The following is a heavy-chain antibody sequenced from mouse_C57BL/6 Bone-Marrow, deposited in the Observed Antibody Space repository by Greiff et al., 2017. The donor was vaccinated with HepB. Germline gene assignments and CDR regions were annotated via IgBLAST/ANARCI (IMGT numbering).Heavy chain of an antibody. CDR1: GYTFTSYW. D-gene: IGHD1-1*01. CDR3: TPLLLRYFDV. Sequence: VQLQQSGTVLARPGASVKMSCKTSGYTFTSYWMHWVKQRPGQGLEWIGAIYPGNSDTSYNQKFKGKAILTAVTSASTAYMELSSLTNEDSAVYYCTPLLLRYFDVWGTGTTVTVSS. CDR2: IYPGNSDT. V-gene: IGHV1-5*01. J-gene: IGHJ1*03.